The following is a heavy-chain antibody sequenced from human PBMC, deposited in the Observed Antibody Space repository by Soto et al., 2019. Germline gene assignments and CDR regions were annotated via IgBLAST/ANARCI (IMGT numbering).Heavy chain of an antibody. CDR3: ARTKNILTGFYYYYYYGMDV. D-gene: IGHD3-9*01. V-gene: IGHV4-59*08. Sequence: SETLSLTCTVSGGSISSYYWSWIRQPPGKGLEWIGYIYYSGSTNYNPSLKSRVTISVDTSKNQFSLKLSSVTAADTAVYYCARTKNILTGFYYYYYYGMDVWGQGTTVTVSS. CDR2: IYYSGST. J-gene: IGHJ6*02. CDR1: GGSISSYY.